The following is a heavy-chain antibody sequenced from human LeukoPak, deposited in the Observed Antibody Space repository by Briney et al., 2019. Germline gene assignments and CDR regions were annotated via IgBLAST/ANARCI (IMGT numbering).Heavy chain of an antibody. CDR1: GFTFSIYA. Sequence: GGSLRLSCAASGFTFSIYAMSWVRQTPGKGLEWVSSITSRDGTTYYADSVKGRVTTSRDNSENTLYLQMNSLRAEDSALYYCARDRPNYYGSDGHYYRRDGDYWGQGTLVTVSS. J-gene: IGHJ4*02. D-gene: IGHD3-22*01. CDR2: ITSRDGTT. V-gene: IGHV3-23*01. CDR3: ARDRPNYYGSDGHYYRRDGDY.